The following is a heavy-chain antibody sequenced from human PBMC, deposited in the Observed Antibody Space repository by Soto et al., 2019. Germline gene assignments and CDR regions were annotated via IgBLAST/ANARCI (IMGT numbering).Heavy chain of an antibody. CDR1: GGSISSGGYY. CDR3: ARGSKAENWFDP. D-gene: IGHD6-13*01. CDR2: IYYSGST. Sequence: QVQLQESGPGLVKASPTLSLTCTVSGGSISSGGYYWSWIRQHPGKGLEWIGYIYYSGSTYYNPSLKSRVTISVDTSKNQFSLKLSSVTAADTAVYYCARGSKAENWFDPWGQGTLVTVSS. V-gene: IGHV4-31*03. J-gene: IGHJ5*02.